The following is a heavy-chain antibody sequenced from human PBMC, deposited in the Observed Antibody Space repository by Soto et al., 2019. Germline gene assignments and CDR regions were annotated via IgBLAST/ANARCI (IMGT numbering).Heavy chain of an antibody. CDR1: GGTFSSYA. J-gene: IGHJ4*02. D-gene: IGHD3-3*01. Sequence: QVQLVQSGAEVKKPGSSVKVSCKASGGTFSSYAISWVRQAPGQGLEWMGVIIPILGTASYAQKFQGRVTITADESTSTAYIELRSLTSEDTAVYYCAIGAGICGVVAFDYWGQGTLVTVSS. CDR3: AIGAGICGVVAFDY. CDR2: IIPILGTA. V-gene: IGHV1-69*01.